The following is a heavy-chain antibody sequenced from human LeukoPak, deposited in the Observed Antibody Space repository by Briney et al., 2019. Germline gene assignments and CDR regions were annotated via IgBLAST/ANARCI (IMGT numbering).Heavy chain of an antibody. Sequence: GASVKVSCKASGYTFTSYAMHWVRQAPGQRLEWMGWINAGNGNTKYSQEFQGRVTITRDTSASTAYMELSSLRSEDTAVYYCARDSDYYDTSGYCLDYWGQGTLVTVSS. CDR2: INAGNGNT. D-gene: IGHD3-22*01. CDR1: GYTFTSYA. CDR3: ARDSDYYDTSGYCLDY. J-gene: IGHJ4*02. V-gene: IGHV1-3*03.